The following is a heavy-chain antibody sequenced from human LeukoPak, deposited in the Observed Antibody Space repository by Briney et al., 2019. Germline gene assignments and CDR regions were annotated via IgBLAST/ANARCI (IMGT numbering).Heavy chain of an antibody. V-gene: IGHV1-69*04. Sequence: PGSSVKVSCKASGGTFSSYAISWVRQAPGQGLEWMGRIIPILGIANYAQKFQGRVTITADKSTSTAYMELSSLRSEDTAVYYCARDQWGDYGDYQGAFDIWGQGTMVTVSS. D-gene: IGHD4-17*01. CDR1: GGTFSSYA. CDR3: ARDQWGDYGDYQGAFDI. CDR2: IIPILGIA. J-gene: IGHJ3*02.